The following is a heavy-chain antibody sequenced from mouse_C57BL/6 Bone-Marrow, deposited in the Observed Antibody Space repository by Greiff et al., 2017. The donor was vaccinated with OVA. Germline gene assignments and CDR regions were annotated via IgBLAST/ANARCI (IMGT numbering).Heavy chain of an antibody. CDR3: ARGTVVARDYAMDY. J-gene: IGHJ4*01. Sequence: EVQGVESGGDLVKPGGSLKLSCAASGFTFSSYGMSWVRQTPDKRLEWVATISSGGSYTYYPDSVKGRFTISRDNAKNTLYLQMSSLKSEDTAMYYCARGTVVARDYAMDYWGQGTSVTVSS. CDR2: ISSGGSYT. V-gene: IGHV5-6*01. D-gene: IGHD1-1*01. CDR1: GFTFSSYG.